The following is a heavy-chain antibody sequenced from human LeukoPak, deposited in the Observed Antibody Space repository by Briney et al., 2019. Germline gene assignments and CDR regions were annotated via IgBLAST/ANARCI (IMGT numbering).Heavy chain of an antibody. D-gene: IGHD4-23*01. Sequence: SETLSLTCTVSGGSISSYYWSWIRQPPGKGLEWIGYIYYSGSTNYNPSLKSRVTISVDTSKNQFSLKLSSVTAADTAVYYCAGELGNSELGFDYWGQGTLVTVSS. J-gene: IGHJ4*02. CDR2: IYYSGST. V-gene: IGHV4-59*01. CDR3: AGELGNSELGFDY. CDR1: GGSISSYY.